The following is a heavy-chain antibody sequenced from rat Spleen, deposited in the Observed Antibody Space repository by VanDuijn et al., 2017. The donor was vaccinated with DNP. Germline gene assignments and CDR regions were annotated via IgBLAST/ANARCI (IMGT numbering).Heavy chain of an antibody. CDR2: ISYDGVSI. D-gene: IGHD1-2*01. CDR1: GFIFSNYG. CDR3: TWGAADA. V-gene: IGHV5-20*01. J-gene: IGHJ4*01. Sequence: EVQLVESGGGLVQPGRSLKLSCVASGFIFSNYGMVWVRQAPRKGLEWVASISYDGVSIHYRDSVKGRFTISRDNAKSSLYLQMDSLRSEDTATYYCTWGAADAWGQGTSVTVSS.